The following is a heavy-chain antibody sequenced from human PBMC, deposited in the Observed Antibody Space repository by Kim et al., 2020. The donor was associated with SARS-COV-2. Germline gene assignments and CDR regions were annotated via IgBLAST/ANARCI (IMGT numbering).Heavy chain of an antibody. CDR2: INPRAGGT. CDR3: ARERPLIVAPGHSDDRGGLDV. V-gene: IGHV1-46*01. J-gene: IGHJ6*02. Sequence: ASVKVSCKASGYIFTNYYIHWVRQAPGQGLEWLGIINPRAGGTVYAQKFQGRVTMTRDTSTSTAYMELSSLISEDTANYYCARERPLIVAPGHSDDRGGLDVWGQGTTVTVSS. D-gene: IGHD5-12*01. CDR1: GYIFTNYY.